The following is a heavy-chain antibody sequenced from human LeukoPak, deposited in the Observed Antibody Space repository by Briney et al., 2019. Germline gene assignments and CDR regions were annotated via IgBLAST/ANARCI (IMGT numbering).Heavy chain of an antibody. Sequence: GGSLRLSCAASGFTFSSYAMHWVRQAPGKGLEWVAVISYDGSNKYYADSVKGRFTISRDNSKNTLYLQMNSLRAEDTAVYYCARPGDYSNYFDYWGQGTLVTVSS. CDR3: ARPGDYSNYFDY. CDR1: GFTFSSYA. D-gene: IGHD4-11*01. CDR2: ISYDGSNK. V-gene: IGHV3-30-3*01. J-gene: IGHJ4*02.